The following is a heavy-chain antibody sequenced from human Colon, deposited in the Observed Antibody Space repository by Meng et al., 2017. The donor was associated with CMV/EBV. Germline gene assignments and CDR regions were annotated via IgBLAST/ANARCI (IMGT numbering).Heavy chain of an antibody. CDR1: GGSISGYY. V-gene: IGHV4-59*01. CDR2: IYYSGST. J-gene: IGHJ6*02. D-gene: IGHD3-10*01. Sequence: SETLSLTCTVSGGSISGYYWSWIRHPPGKGLEWIGYIYYSGSTNYNPSLKSRVTISVDTSKNLFSLRLSSVTAADTAVYYCARALWLDYYYYGLDVWGQGTTVTVSS. CDR3: ARALWLDYYYYGLDV.